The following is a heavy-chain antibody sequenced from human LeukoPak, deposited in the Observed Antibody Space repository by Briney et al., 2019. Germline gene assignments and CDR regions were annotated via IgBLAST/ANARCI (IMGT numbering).Heavy chain of an antibody. V-gene: IGHV4-34*01. CDR1: GGSFSGYY. Sequence: KPSETLSLTCAVYGGSFSGYYWSWIRQPPGKGLEWIGEINHSGSTNYNPSLKSRVTISVDTSKNQFSLKLSSVTAADTAVYYCARGKDCGGDCHTYYFDYWGQGTLVTVSS. CDR3: ARGKDCGGDCHTYYFDY. D-gene: IGHD2-21*02. J-gene: IGHJ4*02. CDR2: INHSGST.